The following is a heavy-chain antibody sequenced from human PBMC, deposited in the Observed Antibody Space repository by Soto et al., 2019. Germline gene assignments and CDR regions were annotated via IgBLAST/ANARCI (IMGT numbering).Heavy chain of an antibody. CDR1: GGTFSSYA. CDR3: AREKALYCSGGSCYSGWDWFDP. Sequence: QVQLVQSGAEVKKPGSSVKVSCKASGGTFSSYAISWVRQAPGQGLEWMGGIIPIFGTANYAQKFQGRVTITADESKSTAYMELSSRRSEDTAVYYCAREKALYCSGGSCYSGWDWFDPWGQGTLVTVSS. CDR2: IIPIFGTA. J-gene: IGHJ5*02. D-gene: IGHD2-15*01. V-gene: IGHV1-69*01.